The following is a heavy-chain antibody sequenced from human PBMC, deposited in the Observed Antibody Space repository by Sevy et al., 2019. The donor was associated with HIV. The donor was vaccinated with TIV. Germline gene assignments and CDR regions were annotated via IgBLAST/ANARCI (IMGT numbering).Heavy chain of an antibody. CDR3: ARGWIVVVPAAMRSWFDP. V-gene: IGHV4-34*01. CDR2: INHSGST. J-gene: IGHJ5*02. CDR1: GGSFSGYY. Sequence: SETLSLTCAVYGGSFSGYYWSWIRQPPGKGLEWIGEINHSGSTNYNPSLKSRVTISVDTSKNQFSLKLSSVTAADTAVYYCARGWIVVVPAAMRSWFDPWGQGTLVTVSS. D-gene: IGHD2-2*01.